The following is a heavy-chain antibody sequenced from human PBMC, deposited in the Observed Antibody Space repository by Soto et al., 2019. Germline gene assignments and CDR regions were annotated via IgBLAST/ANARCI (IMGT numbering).Heavy chain of an antibody. CDR1: GFTFSNYA. CDR2: IRGSGGGT. V-gene: IGHV3-23*01. J-gene: IGHJ6*02. Sequence: GGSLRLSCAASGFTFSNYAMSWVRRAPGKGLAWGSSIRGSGGGTFYADSVKGRFTISRDNVKNTLCLQMNSLRAEDTAVYYCARDPPATRHGMDVWGQGTTVTVSS. CDR3: ARDPPATRHGMDV.